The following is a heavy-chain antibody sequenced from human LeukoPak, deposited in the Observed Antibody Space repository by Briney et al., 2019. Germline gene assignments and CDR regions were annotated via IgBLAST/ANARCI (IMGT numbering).Heavy chain of an antibody. CDR3: ARLGAENGMDV. Sequence: GESLQISCQGSGYSFTSYWIGWVRQMPGKGLEWMGIIYPGDSYTRYGPSFQGQVTISVNNSITTAYLQWSSLKASDTAMYYCARLGAENGMDVWGQGTTVTVSS. J-gene: IGHJ6*01. CDR2: IYPGDSYT. V-gene: IGHV5-51*01. CDR1: GYSFTSYW.